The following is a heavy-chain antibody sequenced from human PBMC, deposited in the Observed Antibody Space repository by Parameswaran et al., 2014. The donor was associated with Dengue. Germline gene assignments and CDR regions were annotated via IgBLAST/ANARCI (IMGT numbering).Heavy chain of an antibody. CDR2: IDWDDDK. CDR3: ARIRQRYCSSTSCYASYYYYYGMDV. J-gene: IGHJ6*02. D-gene: IGHD2-2*01. Sequence: WIRQPPGKALEWLALIDWDDDKYYSTSLKTRLTISKDTSKNQVVLTMTNMDPVDTATYYCARIRQRYCSSTSCYASYYYYYGMDVWGQGTTVTVSS. V-gene: IGHV2-70*01.